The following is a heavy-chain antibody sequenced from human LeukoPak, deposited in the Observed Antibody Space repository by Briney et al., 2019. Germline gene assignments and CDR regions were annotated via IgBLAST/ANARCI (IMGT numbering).Heavy chain of an antibody. CDR3: ARVGGCGGDCNDAFDI. CDR1: GYTFTGYY. CDR2: INPNSGGT. V-gene: IGHV1-2*02. Sequence: ASVTVSCKASGYTFTGYYMHWVRQAPGRGREWMGWINPNSGGTNYAQNFQGRVTMTTDTSISTAYMELSRLRSDDTAVYYCARVGGCGGDCNDAFDIWGQGTMVTVSS. D-gene: IGHD2-21*02. J-gene: IGHJ3*02.